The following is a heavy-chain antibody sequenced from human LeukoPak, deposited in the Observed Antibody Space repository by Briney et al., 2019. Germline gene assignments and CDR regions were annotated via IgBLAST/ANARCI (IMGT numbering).Heavy chain of an antibody. Sequence: PSETLSLTCTVSGGSISSSSYYWGWIRQPPGKGLEWIGSIYYSGSTYYNPSLKSRVTISVDTSKNQLSLKLSSVTAADTAVYYCARHGLLWFGELLNWFDPWGQGTLVTVSS. CDR2: IYYSGST. CDR3: ARHGLLWFGELLNWFDP. J-gene: IGHJ5*02. V-gene: IGHV4-39*01. CDR1: GGSISSSSYY. D-gene: IGHD3-10*01.